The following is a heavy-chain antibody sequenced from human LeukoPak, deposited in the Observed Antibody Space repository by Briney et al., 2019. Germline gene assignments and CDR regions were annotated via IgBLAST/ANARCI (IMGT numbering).Heavy chain of an antibody. CDR3: VGLGATTTLDY. J-gene: IGHJ4*02. CDR1: GGSFSGYY. V-gene: IGHV4-34*01. D-gene: IGHD1-26*01. Sequence: SETLSLTCAVYGGSFSGYYWSWIRQPPGKGLEWIGSIYYSGSTYYNPSLKSRVTISVDTSKNQFSLKLSSVTAADTAVYYCVGLGATTTLDYWGQGTLVTVSS. CDR2: IYYSGST.